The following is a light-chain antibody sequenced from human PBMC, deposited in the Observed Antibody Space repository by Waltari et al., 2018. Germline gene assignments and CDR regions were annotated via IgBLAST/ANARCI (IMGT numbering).Light chain of an antibody. CDR1: QSLLHSNGYNF. J-gene: IGKJ2*01. CDR3: MQALQAPRT. CDR2: LGS. Sequence: DIVMTPSPLSLPVTPGEPASISCRSSQSLLHSNGYNFLDWYLQKPGQSPQLLIYLGSNRASGVPDRFSGSGSGTDFTLKISRVEAEDAGFYYCMQALQAPRTFGQGTKLEI. V-gene: IGKV2-28*01.